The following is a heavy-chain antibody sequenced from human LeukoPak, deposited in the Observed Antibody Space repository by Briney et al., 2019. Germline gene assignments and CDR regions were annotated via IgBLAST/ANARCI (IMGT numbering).Heavy chain of an antibody. D-gene: IGHD6-13*01. J-gene: IGHJ4*02. V-gene: IGHV3-33*01. CDR3: ARDLGSSRWTDY. CDR2: IWFDRSNK. Sequence: GRSLRLSCAASGFTFSSFGMHWVRQAPGKGLEWVAFIWFDRSNKDYADSVKGRFTISRDNSKNTLYLQMNSLRAEDTAVYYCARDLGSSRWTDYLGQGTLVTVSS. CDR1: GFTFSSFG.